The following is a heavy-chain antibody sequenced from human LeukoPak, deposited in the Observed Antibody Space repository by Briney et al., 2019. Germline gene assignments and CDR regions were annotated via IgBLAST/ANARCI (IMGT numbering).Heavy chain of an antibody. CDR3: ARDRGYSGYDSMGYYYYMDV. D-gene: IGHD5-12*01. V-gene: IGHV3-66*02. CDR2: IYSGGST. Sequence: PGGSLRLSCAASGFTVSSNYMSWVRQAPGKGLERVSVIYSGGSTYYADSVKGRFTISRDNSKNTLYLQMNSLRAEDTAVYYCARDRGYSGYDSMGYYYYMDVWGKGTTDTVSS. J-gene: IGHJ6*03. CDR1: GFTVSSNY.